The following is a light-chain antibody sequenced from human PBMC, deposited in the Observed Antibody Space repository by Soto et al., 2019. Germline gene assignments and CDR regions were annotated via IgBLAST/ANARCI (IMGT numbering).Light chain of an antibody. Sequence: DIQMTQSPSSVSASVGDRITITCRASQGIYKWLAWYQQKPGKAPKLLISAASTLQTGVPDRFSGSGSGTDFTLTISRLEPEDFAVYYCHQYGSSPWTFGQGTKVDIK. CDR3: HQYGSSPWT. J-gene: IGKJ1*01. V-gene: IGKV1-12*01. CDR1: QGIYKW. CDR2: AAS.